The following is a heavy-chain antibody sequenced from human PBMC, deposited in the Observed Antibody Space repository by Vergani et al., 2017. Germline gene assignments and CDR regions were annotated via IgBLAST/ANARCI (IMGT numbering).Heavy chain of an antibody. Sequence: QVQLQESGPGLVKPSQTLSLTCTVSGGSISSGSYYWSWIRQPAGKGLEWIGRIYTSGSTNYNPSLKSRVTISVDPSKNQFSLKLSSVTAADTAVYYCARGSGGLFDYWGQGTLVTVSS. CDR2: IYTSGST. J-gene: IGHJ4*02. CDR1: GGSISSGSYY. D-gene: IGHD3-16*01. V-gene: IGHV4-61*02. CDR3: ARGSGGLFDY.